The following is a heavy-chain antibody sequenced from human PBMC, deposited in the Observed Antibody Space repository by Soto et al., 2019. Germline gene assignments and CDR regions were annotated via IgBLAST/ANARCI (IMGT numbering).Heavy chain of an antibody. D-gene: IGHD2-8*02. CDR3: ARGTGSKDY. CDR1: GGTFSRYA. Sequence: ASVKVSCKASGGTFSRYAISWVRQAPGQGLEWMGIINPSGGSTSYAQKFQGRVTMTRDTSTSTVYMELSSLRSEDTAVYYCARGTGSKDYWGQGTLVTAPQ. J-gene: IGHJ4*02. V-gene: IGHV1-46*01. CDR2: INPSGGST.